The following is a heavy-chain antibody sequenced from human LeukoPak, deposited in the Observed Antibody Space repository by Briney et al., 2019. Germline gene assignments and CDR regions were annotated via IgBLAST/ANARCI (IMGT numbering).Heavy chain of an antibody. V-gene: IGHV1-18*01. J-gene: IGHJ4*02. Sequence: GASVKVSCKASGYTFTSYGISWVRQAPGQGLEWMGWISAYNGNTNYAQKLQGRVTMTTDTSTNTAYMELRSLRSDDTAVYYCARDRDAYGSGSPYDYWGQGTLVTVSS. D-gene: IGHD3-10*01. CDR2: ISAYNGNT. CDR1: GYTFTSYG. CDR3: ARDRDAYGSGSPYDY.